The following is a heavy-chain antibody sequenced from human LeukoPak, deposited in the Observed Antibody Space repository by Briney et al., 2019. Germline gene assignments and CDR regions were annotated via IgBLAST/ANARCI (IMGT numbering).Heavy chain of an antibody. CDR1: HFTFTSYW. CDR2: IKQDGSEK. Sequence: PGGSLRLSCAASHFTFTSYWMSWVRQTPGKGLEWVANIKQDGSEKFYVDSVKGRFTISRDNAKNSLYLQMNSLRAEDTAVYYCARGMLEEYYYDGSLEGDAFDIWGQGTMVTVSS. J-gene: IGHJ3*02. CDR3: ARGMLEEYYYDGSLEGDAFDI. V-gene: IGHV3-7*01. D-gene: IGHD3-22*01.